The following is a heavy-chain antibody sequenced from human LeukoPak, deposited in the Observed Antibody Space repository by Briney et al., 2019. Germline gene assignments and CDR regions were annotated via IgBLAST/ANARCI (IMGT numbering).Heavy chain of an antibody. V-gene: IGHV3-53*01. J-gene: IGHJ5*02. CDR1: GFTVSSKY. Sequence: PGGSLRLSCAASGFTVSSKYMSWVRQAPGKGLEWVSVLYSGGNTYYADSVKGRFTISRDNSKNTLYLQMNSLRAEDTAVYYCARGLDMVHGVIMASWGQGTLVTVSS. CDR3: ARGLDMVHGVIMAS. CDR2: LYSGGNT. D-gene: IGHD3-10*01.